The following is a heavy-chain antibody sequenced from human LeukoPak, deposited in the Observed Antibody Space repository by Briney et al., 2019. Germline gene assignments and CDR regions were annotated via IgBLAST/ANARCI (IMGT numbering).Heavy chain of an antibody. CDR1: GGTFCIYG. CDR3: ARGATGTTFYHWLDP. D-gene: IGHD1-7*01. CDR2: VIPVYRTP. Sequence: ASVKVSCKASGGTFCIYGMIWVRQAPGQGLEWMGGVIPVYRTPTYAERFQGRVTITSDDSTNTVYMELSSLRAEDTAVYYCARGATGTTFYHWLDPWGQGTQVIVTS. J-gene: IGHJ5*02. V-gene: IGHV1-69*13.